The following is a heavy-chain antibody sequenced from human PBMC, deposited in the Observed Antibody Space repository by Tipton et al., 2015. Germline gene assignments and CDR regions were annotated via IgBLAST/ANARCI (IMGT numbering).Heavy chain of an antibody. D-gene: IGHD3-3*01. CDR1: GYSISSGYY. Sequence: LRLSCAVSGYSISSGYYWGWIRQPPGKGLEWIGSIYHRGDTNYNPSLRSRVTISRDTSKNQFSLRLSSVTAADTAVYYCACQDYDLLSRDYPAIDYWGQGTLVIVSS. J-gene: IGHJ4*02. V-gene: IGHV4-38-2*01. CDR3: ACQDYDLLSRDYPAIDY. CDR2: IYHRGDT.